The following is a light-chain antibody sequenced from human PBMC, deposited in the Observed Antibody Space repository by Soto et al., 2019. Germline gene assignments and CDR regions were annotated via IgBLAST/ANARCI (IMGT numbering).Light chain of an antibody. CDR2: DVT. V-gene: IGLV2-14*03. CDR3: SSYTTSNTRQIV. J-gene: IGLJ1*01. Sequence: QSVLTQPASVSGSPGQSIAISCTGTFSDVGGYDYVSWYQHHPDKAPKLIIYDVTNRPSGVSIRFSGSKSDNTASLTISGLQPEDEADYHCSSYTTSNTRQIVFGTGTKVTVL. CDR1: FSDVGGYDY.